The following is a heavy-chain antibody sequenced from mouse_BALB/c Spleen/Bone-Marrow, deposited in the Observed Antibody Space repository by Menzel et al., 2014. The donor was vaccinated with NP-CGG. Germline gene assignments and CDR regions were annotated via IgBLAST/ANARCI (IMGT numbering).Heavy chain of an antibody. Sequence: EVMLVESGGGLVQPGGSLKLSRAASGFDFSRYWMTWVRQAPGKGLEWIGEINPDSSTINYTPSLKDKFIISRDNAKNTLYLQMSKVRSEDTALYYCAKNYYYGYVAYWGQGTLVTVSA. J-gene: IGHJ3*01. V-gene: IGHV4-1*02. CDR1: GFDFSRYW. CDR3: AKNYYYGYVAY. D-gene: IGHD1-2*01. CDR2: INPDSSTI.